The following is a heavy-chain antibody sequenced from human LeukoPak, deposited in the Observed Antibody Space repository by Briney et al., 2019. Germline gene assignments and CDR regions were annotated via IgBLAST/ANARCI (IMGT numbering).Heavy chain of an antibody. CDR3: ARGLGYYDSSGYYYVLDY. J-gene: IGHJ4*02. CDR2: IIPIFGTA. Sequence: SVKVSCNASGGTFSSYAISWVRQAPGQGLEWMGGIIPIFGTANYAQKFQGRVTITTDESTSTAYMELSSLRSEDTAVYYCARGLGYYDSSGYYYVLDYWGQGTLVTVSS. CDR1: GGTFSSYA. D-gene: IGHD3-22*01. V-gene: IGHV1-69*05.